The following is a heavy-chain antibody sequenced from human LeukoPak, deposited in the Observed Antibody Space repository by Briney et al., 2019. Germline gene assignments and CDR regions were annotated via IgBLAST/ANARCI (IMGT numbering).Heavy chain of an antibody. CDR1: GGTFSSYA. D-gene: IGHD5-24*01. Sequence: VKASCKASGGTFSSYAISWVRQAPGQGLEWRGRIIPILGIANYAQKFQGRVTITADKSTSTAYMELSSLRSEDTAVYYCARDPEMATLNFDYWGQGTLVTVSS. CDR3: ARDPEMATLNFDY. CDR2: IIPILGIA. J-gene: IGHJ4*01. V-gene: IGHV1-69*04.